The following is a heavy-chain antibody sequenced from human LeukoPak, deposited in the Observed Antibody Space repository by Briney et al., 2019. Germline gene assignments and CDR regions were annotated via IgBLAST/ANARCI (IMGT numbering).Heavy chain of an antibody. CDR3: ARELSPVVKYYFEY. Sequence: GGSLRLSCAASGFTFSSYGIHCVRQAPGKGLEWVAVIWYDGSNKYYADSVKGRFTISRDNSKNTLYLQMNSLRAEDTALYYCARELSPVVKYYFEYWGQGTLVTVSP. CDR2: IWYDGSNK. J-gene: IGHJ4*02. V-gene: IGHV3-33*01. CDR1: GFTFSSYG. D-gene: IGHD3-22*01.